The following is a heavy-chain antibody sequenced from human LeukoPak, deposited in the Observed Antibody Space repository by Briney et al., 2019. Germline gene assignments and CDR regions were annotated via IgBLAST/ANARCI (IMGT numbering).Heavy chain of an antibody. CDR3: ARPAPRYYYGSGSYYFDY. J-gene: IGHJ4*02. D-gene: IGHD3-10*01. V-gene: IGHV4-39*01. CDR1: GGSISSSSYY. CDR2: IYYSGSA. Sequence: PSETLSLTCTVSGGSISSSSYYWGWIRQPPGKGLEWIGSIYYSGSAYYNPSLKSRVTISVDTSKNQSSLKLSSVTAADTAVYYCARPAPRYYYGSGSYYFDYWGQGTLVTVSS.